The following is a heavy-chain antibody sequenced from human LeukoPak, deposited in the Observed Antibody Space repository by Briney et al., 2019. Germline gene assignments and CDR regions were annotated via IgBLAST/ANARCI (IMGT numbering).Heavy chain of an antibody. V-gene: IGHV4-59*01. CDR1: GGSISRYY. D-gene: IGHD3-16*01. J-gene: IGHJ4*02. CDR2: ISNSDST. Sequence: PSETVSLTCSVSGGSISRYYWSWIRQPPGKGLEWIGYISNSDSTSYNPSLKSRVTMSVDASKNQFSLKLTSVTAADTAVYYCARPWGTSPSDWGQGTLVTVSS. CDR3: ARPWGTSPSD.